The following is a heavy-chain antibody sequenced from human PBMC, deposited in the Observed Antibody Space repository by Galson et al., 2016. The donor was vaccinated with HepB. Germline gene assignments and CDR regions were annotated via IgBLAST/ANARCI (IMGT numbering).Heavy chain of an antibody. V-gene: IGHV3-23*01. CDR1: GFSLSNYG. D-gene: IGHD3-16*01. CDR2: IGGVGGST. CDR3: AKVRDGYDWGAFDI. Sequence: SLRLSCAASGFSLSNYGMSWVRQTPGKGLEWVSGIGGVGGSTYYADSVKGRFTISRDNSKNTLYLQMNSLRAEDTATYYCAKVRDGYDWGAFDIWGQGTMVSVSS. J-gene: IGHJ3*02.